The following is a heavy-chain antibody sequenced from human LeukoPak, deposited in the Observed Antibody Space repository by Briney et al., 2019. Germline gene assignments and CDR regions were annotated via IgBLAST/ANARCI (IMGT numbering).Heavy chain of an antibody. Sequence: GGSLRLSCAASGFTFSSYSMNWVRQAPGKGLEWISYISSGSTTIYYADSVKGRFTISRDNAKNSLYLQMNSLRAEDTAVYYCVRAQGGSSDDYWGQGTLVTVSS. V-gene: IGHV3-48*04. CDR1: GFTFSSYS. CDR2: ISSGSTTI. CDR3: VRAQGGSSDDY. D-gene: IGHD6-6*01. J-gene: IGHJ4*02.